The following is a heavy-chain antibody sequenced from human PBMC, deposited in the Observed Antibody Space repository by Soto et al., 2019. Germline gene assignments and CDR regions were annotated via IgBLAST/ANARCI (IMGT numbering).Heavy chain of an antibody. CDR2: IYPGDSDT. CDR3: PRHTSIPPRTCPSTFKGRHA. J-gene: IGHJ6*04. CDR1: GYSFTSYW. D-gene: IGHD6-6*01. V-gene: IGHV5-51*01. Sequence: VEALKISSKGSGYSFTSYWIGWGRQMPGKGLEWMGIIYPGDSDTRYSPSFQGQVTISADKSISTAYLQWSSLKASDTAMYYCPRHTSIPPRTCPSTFKGRHAWGKATMFT.